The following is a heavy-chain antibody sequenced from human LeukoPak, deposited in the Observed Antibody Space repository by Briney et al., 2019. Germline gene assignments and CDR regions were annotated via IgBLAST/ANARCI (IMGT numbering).Heavy chain of an antibody. D-gene: IGHD3-10*01. CDR1: TFTFSDYW. J-gene: IGHJ3*02. CDR3: ARVRGGHWYAFDI. V-gene: IGHV3-72*01. Sequence: PGGSLRLSCVVSTFTFSDYWMSWVRQAPGKGLEWAGRIKNRDNNYATEYAASVRGRFIISGDDSKNSLYLQMNSLKTDDTAVYYCARVRGGHWYAFDIWGQGTMVTVSS. CDR2: IKNRDNNYAT.